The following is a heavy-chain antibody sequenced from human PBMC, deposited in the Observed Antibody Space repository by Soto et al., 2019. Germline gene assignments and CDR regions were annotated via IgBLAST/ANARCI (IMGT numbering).Heavy chain of an antibody. Sequence: DVQLLDSGGRLLQPGGSLRLSCATSGFSFSTYAMNWVRQAPGRGLEWVSSITGNGATTYYADSVKGRFTISRDNSKNTLFLQMNNLRAEDTAIYYCAKHSSGWYFFDYWGQGTLVTVSS. CDR3: AKHSSGWYFFDY. J-gene: IGHJ4*02. CDR2: ITGNGATT. D-gene: IGHD6-19*01. CDR1: GFSFSTYA. V-gene: IGHV3-23*01.